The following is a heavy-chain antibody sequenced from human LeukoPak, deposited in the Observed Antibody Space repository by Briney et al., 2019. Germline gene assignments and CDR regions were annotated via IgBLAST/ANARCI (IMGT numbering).Heavy chain of an antibody. CDR2: ISSGGSTI. CDR1: GFIFSSCE. CDR3: ATRFLEVDDP. V-gene: IGHV3-48*03. J-gene: IGHJ5*02. Sequence: GGSLRLSCAASGFIFSSCEMNWVRQAPGQGLEWLSYISSGGSTIHYADSVKGRFTISRDDARNSLYLQMNSLRADDTGIYYCATRFLEVDDPWGQGTLVTVSS. D-gene: IGHD3-3*01.